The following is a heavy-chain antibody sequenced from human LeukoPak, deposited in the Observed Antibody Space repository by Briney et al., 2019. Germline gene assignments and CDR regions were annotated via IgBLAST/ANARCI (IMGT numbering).Heavy chain of an antibody. CDR3: ARGALLPGIDY. CDR1: GFTFSSYW. D-gene: IGHD1-26*01. J-gene: IGHJ4*02. V-gene: IGHV3-7*01. Sequence: PGGSLRLSCAGYGFTFSSYWMNWVRQAPGKGLEWVANINQAVVDSVKGRFTISRDNAKNSLYLQVNSLRAEDTAVYYCARGALLPGIDYWGQGTLVTVSS. CDR2: INQAV.